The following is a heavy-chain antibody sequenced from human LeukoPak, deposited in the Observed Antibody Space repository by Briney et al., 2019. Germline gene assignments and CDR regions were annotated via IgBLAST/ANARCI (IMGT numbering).Heavy chain of an antibody. Sequence: GGSLRLSCAVSGINFRGYWMAWVRQAPGKGLERVANMKQDGSVKYYVDSVKGRFTISRDNAKNSLYLEMNSLRVEDTAVYYCARDLGHTGYDLYDYWGQGILVTVSS. D-gene: IGHD5-12*01. J-gene: IGHJ4*02. CDR2: MKQDGSVK. CDR1: GINFRGYW. V-gene: IGHV3-7*01. CDR3: ARDLGHTGYDLYDY.